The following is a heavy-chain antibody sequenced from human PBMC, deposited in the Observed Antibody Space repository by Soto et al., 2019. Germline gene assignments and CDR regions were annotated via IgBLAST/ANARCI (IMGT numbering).Heavy chain of an antibody. D-gene: IGHD2-8*01. V-gene: IGHV4-59*02. Sequence: QMQLQESGPGLVEPSETLSLTCTVSGDSVSGYYWNWIRQPPGKGLEWIGYIYHTGTTQYNPSLESRVFFSVDTSKNQFSLDLRSVTAADTALYYCARGMYAHNALDMWGQGTMVTFST. CDR3: ARGMYAHNALDM. CDR2: IYHTGTT. J-gene: IGHJ3*02. CDR1: GDSVSGYY.